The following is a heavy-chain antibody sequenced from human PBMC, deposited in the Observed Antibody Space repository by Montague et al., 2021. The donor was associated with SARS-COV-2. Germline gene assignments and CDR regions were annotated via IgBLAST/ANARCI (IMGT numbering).Heavy chain of an antibody. CDR2: IYSNDEK. Sequence: PALVKPTQTLTLTCTFSGFSLSTHGVGVAWIRQPPEKALEWVAVIYSNDEKRYSPSLRNRLTITKDTAKNQVVLSLTYVDPVDTATYYCAHLIRYYDIFTGIPFDYWGQGSQVTVSS. D-gene: IGHD3-9*01. J-gene: IGHJ4*02. CDR1: GFSLSTHGVG. CDR3: AHLIRYYDIFTGIPFDY. V-gene: IGHV2-5*01.